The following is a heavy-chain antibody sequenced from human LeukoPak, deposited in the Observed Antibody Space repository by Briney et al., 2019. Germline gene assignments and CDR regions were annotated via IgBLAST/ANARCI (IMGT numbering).Heavy chain of an antibody. V-gene: IGHV3-21*01. J-gene: IGHJ3*02. Sequence: GGSLRLSCAASAFTVSNNYMSWVRQAPGKGLEWVSSISSSSSYIYYADSVKGRFTISRDNAKNSLYLQMNSLRAEDTAVYYCARGGTTYYYDSSARIWGQGTMVTVSS. CDR3: ARGGTTYYYDSSARI. D-gene: IGHD3-22*01. CDR1: AFTVSNNY. CDR2: ISSSSSYI.